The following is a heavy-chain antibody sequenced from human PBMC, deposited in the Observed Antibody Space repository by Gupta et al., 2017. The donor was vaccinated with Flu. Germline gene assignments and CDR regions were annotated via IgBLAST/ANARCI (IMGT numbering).Heavy chain of an antibody. CDR3: ARGRVADY. D-gene: IGHD2-15*01. CDR1: GGSFSGYY. J-gene: IGHJ4*02. V-gene: IGHV4-34*01. Sequence: QVQLQQWGAGLLKPSETLSLTCAVYGGSFSGYYWSWIRQPPGKGLEWIGEINQRGSTNYNPSLKSRVTISVDTSKNQFSLKLSSVTAADTAVYYCARGRVADYWGQGTLVTVSS. CDR2: INQRGST.